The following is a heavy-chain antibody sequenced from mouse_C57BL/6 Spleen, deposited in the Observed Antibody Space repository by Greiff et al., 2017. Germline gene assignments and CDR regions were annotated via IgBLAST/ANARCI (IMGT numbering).Heavy chain of an antibody. Sequence: QVQLQQPGPELVKPGASVKLSCKASGYTFTSYWMPWVKQRPGQGLEWIGNITPSNGGTNYHEKFKSKATLTVAKSSSTAYMQLSSLTSEDSAVYNCARGFTTVVDYDAMDDWGQGTSVTVSS. CDR2: ITPSNGGT. CDR3: ARGFTTVVDYDAMDD. CDR1: GYTFTSYW. J-gene: IGHJ4*01. D-gene: IGHD1-1*01. V-gene: IGHV1-53*01.